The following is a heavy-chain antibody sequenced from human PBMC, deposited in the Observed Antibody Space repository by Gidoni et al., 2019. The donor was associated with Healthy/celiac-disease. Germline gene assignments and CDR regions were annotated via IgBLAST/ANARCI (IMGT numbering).Heavy chain of an antibody. CDR3: ARGGDQNKRGYSYGLKLWYFDL. V-gene: IGHV3-30-3*01. Sequence: QVQLVASGGGVVQPGRSLRLSCAASGFTFSSYAMHWVRQAPGKGLEWVAVISYDGSNKYYADSVKGRFTISRDNSKNTLYLQMNSLRAEDTAVYYCARGGDQNKRGYSYGLKLWYFDLWGRGTLVTVSS. CDR2: ISYDGSNK. J-gene: IGHJ2*01. CDR1: GFTFSSYA. D-gene: IGHD5-18*01.